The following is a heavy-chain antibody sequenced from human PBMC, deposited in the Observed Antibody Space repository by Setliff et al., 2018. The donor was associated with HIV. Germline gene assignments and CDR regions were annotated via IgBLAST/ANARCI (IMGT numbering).Heavy chain of an antibody. Sequence: ASVKVSCKASGYTFIGDYMHWVRQAPGQGLEWMGWINPNSGGTNFAQKFQGRVTMTRDTSISTAYMELSRLRSDDTAVYYCARKSLTGTIDSWGQGTLVTVSS. D-gene: IGHD1-1*01. CDR2: INPNSGGT. CDR3: ARKSLTGTIDS. V-gene: IGHV1-2*02. J-gene: IGHJ4*02. CDR1: GYTFIGDY.